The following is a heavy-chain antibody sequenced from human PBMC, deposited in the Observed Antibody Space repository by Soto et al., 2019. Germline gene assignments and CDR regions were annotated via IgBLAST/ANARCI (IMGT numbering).Heavy chain of an antibody. CDR1: GFTFSSYG. J-gene: IGHJ3*02. Sequence: GGSLRLSCAASGFTFSSYGIHWVRQAPGKGLEWVAVIWYDGSNKYYADSVKGRFTISRDNSKNTLYLQMNRLRAEDTAVYYCATPLPDNDAFDIWGQGTMVTVSS. V-gene: IGHV3-33*01. D-gene: IGHD2-15*01. CDR2: IWYDGSNK. CDR3: ATPLPDNDAFDI.